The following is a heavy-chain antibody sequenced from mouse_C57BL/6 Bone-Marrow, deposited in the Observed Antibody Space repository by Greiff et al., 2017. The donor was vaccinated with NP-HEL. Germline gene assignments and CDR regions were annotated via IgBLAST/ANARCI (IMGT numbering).Heavy chain of an antibody. CDR3: AQMGLRRASYIDV. CDR2: IYPGDGDT. CDR1: GYAFSSSW. J-gene: IGHJ1*03. V-gene: IGHV1-82*01. D-gene: IGHD2-4*01. Sequence: VQLQQSGPELVKPGASVKISCKASGYAFSSSWMNWVKQRPGKGLEWIGRIYPGDGDTNYNGKFKGKATLTADKSSSTAYMQLSSLTSEDSAVYFCAQMGLRRASYIDVWGTGTTVTVSS.